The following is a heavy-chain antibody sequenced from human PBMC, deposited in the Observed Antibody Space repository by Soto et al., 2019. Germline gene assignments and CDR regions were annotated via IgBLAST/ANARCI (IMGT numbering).Heavy chain of an antibody. CDR3: ARVRTMVRGVIRYYFDY. V-gene: IGHV4-61*01. CDR2: IYYSGST. CDR1: GGSVSSGSYY. D-gene: IGHD3-10*01. Sequence: PSETLSLTCTVSGGSVSSGSYYWSWIRQPPGKGLEWIGYIYYSGSTNYNPSLKSRATISVDTSKNQFSLKLSSVTAADTAVYYCARVRTMVRGVIRYYFDYWGQGTLVTVSS. J-gene: IGHJ4*02.